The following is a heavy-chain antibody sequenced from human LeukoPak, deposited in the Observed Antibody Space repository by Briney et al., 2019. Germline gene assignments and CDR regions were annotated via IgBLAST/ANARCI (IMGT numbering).Heavy chain of an antibody. J-gene: IGHJ6*03. CDR1: GFTFSSYS. Sequence: GGSLRLSCAASGFTFSSYSMNWVRQAPGKGLEWVSYISSSGSTIYYADSVKGRFTISRDNAKNSLYLQMNSLRAEDTAVYYCARLQVNYYYYYMDVWGKGTTVTVSS. D-gene: IGHD4-11*01. CDR2: ISSSGSTI. V-gene: IGHV3-48*04. CDR3: ARLQVNYYYYYMDV.